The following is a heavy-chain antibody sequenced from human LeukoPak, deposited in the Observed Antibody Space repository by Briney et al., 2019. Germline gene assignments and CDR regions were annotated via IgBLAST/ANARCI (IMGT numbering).Heavy chain of an antibody. CDR1: GGSFSGYY. CDR3: AGGVAAAHPDYFDY. J-gene: IGHJ4*02. Sequence: SETLSLTCAVYGGSFSGYYWSWIRQPPGKGLEWIGEINHSGSTNYNPSLKSRVTISVDTSKNQFSLKLSSVTAADTAVYYCAGGVAAAHPDYFDYWGQGTLVTVSS. CDR2: INHSGST. V-gene: IGHV4-34*01. D-gene: IGHD6-13*01.